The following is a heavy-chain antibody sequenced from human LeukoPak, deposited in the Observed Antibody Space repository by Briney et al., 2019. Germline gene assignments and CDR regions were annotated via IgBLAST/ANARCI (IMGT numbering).Heavy chain of an antibody. CDR2: IYHSGST. Sequence: SETLSLTCSVSGYSISSGYYWGWIRRPPGKGLEWIGSIYHSGSTYYNPSLKSRVTISVDTSKNLFSLNLRSVTAADTAVYYCARHLLGYCSDGSCYYFDYWGQGSLVTVSS. J-gene: IGHJ4*02. CDR1: GYSISSGYY. CDR3: ARHLLGYCSDGSCYYFDY. D-gene: IGHD2-15*01. V-gene: IGHV4-38-2*02.